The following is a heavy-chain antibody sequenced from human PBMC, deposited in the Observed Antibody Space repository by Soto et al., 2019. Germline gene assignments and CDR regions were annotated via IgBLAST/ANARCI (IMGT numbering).Heavy chain of an antibody. V-gene: IGHV4-31*03. CDR2: IHFSGET. CDR3: ARDQGGDLDY. D-gene: IGHD2-21*01. Sequence: QVQLRESGPGLMKPSQTLFLTCTVSGASIGRGGYYWTWIRQHPGKALEWMGHIHFSGETNYNPSLMGRLTMSIDTSTNQFSLNLAAVTAADTAMYYCARDQGGDLDYWGQGTLVTVSS. J-gene: IGHJ4*02. CDR1: GASIGRGGYY.